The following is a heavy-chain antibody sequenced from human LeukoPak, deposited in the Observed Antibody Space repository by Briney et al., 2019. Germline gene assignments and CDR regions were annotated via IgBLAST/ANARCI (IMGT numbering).Heavy chain of an antibody. CDR1: GFTFSSYT. CDR2: ISSSSSYI. V-gene: IGHV3-21*01. D-gene: IGHD7-27*01. CDR3: ARELGAFDI. Sequence: GGSLKLSCAASGFTFSSYTMNGVRQAPGKGLEWVSSISSSSSYIYYADSLKGRFTISRDNAKNSLYLQMNSLRAEDTAVYYCARELGAFDIWGQGTMVTVSS. J-gene: IGHJ3*02.